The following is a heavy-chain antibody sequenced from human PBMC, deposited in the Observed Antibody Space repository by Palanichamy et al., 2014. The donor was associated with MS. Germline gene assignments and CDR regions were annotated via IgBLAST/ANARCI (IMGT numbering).Heavy chain of an antibody. Sequence: QVQLGGGLGETWSSLGGPVRLSCAASGFTFSSYGMHWVRQAPGKGLEWVAFIRYDGSNKYYADSVKGRFTISRDNSKNTLYLQMNSLRAEDTAVYYCAKDFRAMIVVVIGMDVWGQGTTVTVSS. CDR3: AKDFRAMIVVVIGMDV. D-gene: IGHD3-22*01. CDR1: GFTFSSYG. CDR2: IRYDGSNK. J-gene: IGHJ6*02. V-gene: IGHV3-30*02.